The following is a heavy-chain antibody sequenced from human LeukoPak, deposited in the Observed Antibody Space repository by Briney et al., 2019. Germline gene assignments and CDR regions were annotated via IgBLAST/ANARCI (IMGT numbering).Heavy chain of an antibody. Sequence: GGSLRLSCAGSGFTFSQSWMHWVRQAPGKGLVWVSRINSDGSSTTYGDSVKGRFTISRDNVKNVLYLQMHSLRAGDTAVYYCARDLGIFFDAFDIWGQGTMVTVSS. CDR1: GFTFSQSW. J-gene: IGHJ3*02. V-gene: IGHV3-74*01. D-gene: IGHD2-15*01. CDR3: ARDLGIFFDAFDI. CDR2: INSDGSST.